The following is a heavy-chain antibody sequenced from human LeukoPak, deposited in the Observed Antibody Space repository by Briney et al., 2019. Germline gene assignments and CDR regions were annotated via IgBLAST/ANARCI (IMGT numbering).Heavy chain of an antibody. CDR2: ISYDGSNK. CDR1: GFTFSSYA. J-gene: IGHJ3*02. D-gene: IGHD6-19*01. CDR3: AREQAVAGSYTAFDI. Sequence: GGSLRLSCAASGFTFSSYAMHWVRQAPGKGLEWVAVISYDGSNKYYADSVKGRFTISRDNSKNTLYLQMNSLRAEDTAVYYCAREQAVAGSYTAFDIWGQGTMVTVSS. V-gene: IGHV3-30*04.